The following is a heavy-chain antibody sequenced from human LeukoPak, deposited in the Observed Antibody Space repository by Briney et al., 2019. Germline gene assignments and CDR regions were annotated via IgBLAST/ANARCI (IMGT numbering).Heavy chain of an antibody. CDR3: AKTLGYCSGGSCYSGVIDY. CDR2: MSRSGDII. Sequence: PGGSLRLSCAASGFTFSDYNMNWVRQVPGKGLESVSYMSRSGDIIYYADSVKGRFTISRDNSKNTLYLQMNSLRAEDTAVYYCAKTLGYCSGGSCYSGVIDYWGQGTLVTVSS. D-gene: IGHD2-15*01. J-gene: IGHJ4*02. V-gene: IGHV3-48*01. CDR1: GFTFSDYN.